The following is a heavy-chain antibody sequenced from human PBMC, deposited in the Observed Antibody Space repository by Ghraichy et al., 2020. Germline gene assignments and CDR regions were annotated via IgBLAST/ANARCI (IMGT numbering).Heavy chain of an antibody. Sequence: SETLSLTCTVSGGSISSYYWSWIRQPAGKGLEWIGCIYYSGSTNYNPSLKSRVTISVDTSKNQFSLKLSSVTAADTAVYYCARYARLPYYYGIDVWGQGTTVTVSS. CDR2: IYYSGST. V-gene: IGHV4-59*01. J-gene: IGHJ6*02. D-gene: IGHD3-16*01. CDR1: GGSISSYY. CDR3: ARYARLPYYYGIDV.